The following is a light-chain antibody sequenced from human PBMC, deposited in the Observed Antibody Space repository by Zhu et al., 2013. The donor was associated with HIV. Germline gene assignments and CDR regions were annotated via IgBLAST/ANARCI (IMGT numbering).Light chain of an antibody. CDR2: GAS. CDR3: LQYNNWPPIT. J-gene: IGKJ5*01. Sequence: TQSPSTLSASVGDRATLSCRASQSVSSSYLAWYQQKPGQAPRLLIYGASSRATGIPDRFSGSGSGTDFTLTISRLEPEDFAVYFCLQYNNWPPITFGQGTRLE. V-gene: IGKV3-20*01. CDR1: QSVSSSY.